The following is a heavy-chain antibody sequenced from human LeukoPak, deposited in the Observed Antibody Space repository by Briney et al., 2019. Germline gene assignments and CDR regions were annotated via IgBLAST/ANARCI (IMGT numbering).Heavy chain of an antibody. D-gene: IGHD3-10*01. J-gene: IGHJ6*03. CDR1: GGSISSYY. CDR3: ARVKVTMVRGVVLYYYYMDV. CDR2: IYYSRST. Sequence: PSETLSLTCTVSGGSISSYYWSWIRQPPGKGLEWIGYIYYSRSTNYNPSLKSRVTISVDTSKNQFSLKLSSVTAADTAVYYCARVKVTMVRGVVLYYYYMDVWGKGTTVTVSS. V-gene: IGHV4-59*01.